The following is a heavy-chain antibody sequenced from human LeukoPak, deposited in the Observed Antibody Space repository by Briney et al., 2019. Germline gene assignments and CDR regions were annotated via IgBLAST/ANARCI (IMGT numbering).Heavy chain of an antibody. CDR1: GFTFSSYA. J-gene: IGHJ4*02. Sequence: GGSLRLSCVASGFTFSSYAMSWVRETPARGLEWVSSLRGNGDAFYADSVKGRFTLSRDESRNTVYLQLNKLRVEDTAIYYCAKASWVSTADAVLWGQGTVVTGSS. CDR3: AKASWVSTADAVL. CDR2: LRGNGDA. V-gene: IGHV3-23*01. D-gene: IGHD3-16*01.